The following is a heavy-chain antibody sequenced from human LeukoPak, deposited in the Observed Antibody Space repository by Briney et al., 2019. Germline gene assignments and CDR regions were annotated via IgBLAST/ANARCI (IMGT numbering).Heavy chain of an antibody. V-gene: IGHV3-21*01. CDR3: ARRWDSSGYNYHFDY. CDR2: ISSSSSYI. Sequence: KSGGSLRLSCAASGFTFSSYSMNWVRQAPGKGLEWVSSISSSSSYIYYADSAKGRFTISRDNAKNSLYLQINSLRAEDTAVYYCARRWDSSGYNYHFDYWGQGTLVTVSS. CDR1: GFTFSSYS. J-gene: IGHJ4*02. D-gene: IGHD3-22*01.